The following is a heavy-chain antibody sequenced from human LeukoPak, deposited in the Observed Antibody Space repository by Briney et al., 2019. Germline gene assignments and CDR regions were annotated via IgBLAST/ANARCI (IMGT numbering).Heavy chain of an antibody. D-gene: IGHD6-13*01. V-gene: IGHV1-18*01. Sequence: ASVKVSCKASGYKFTTFAISWVRQAPGQGLEWTGGINTYNGGAKYAQNFQGRVTMTTDTSTTTAYMELRRLTPDDTAMYYCARLQELGHRDPDSWGQGTLVTVSS. CDR3: ARLQELGHRDPDS. J-gene: IGHJ4*02. CDR2: INTYNGGA. CDR1: GYKFTTFA.